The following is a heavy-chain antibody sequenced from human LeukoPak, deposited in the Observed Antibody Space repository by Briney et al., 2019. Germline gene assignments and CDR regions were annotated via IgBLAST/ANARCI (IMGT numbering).Heavy chain of an antibody. CDR3: ARGIARLYGLLVGMDV. CDR1: GGSFSGYY. Sequence: PSETLSLTCAVYGGSFSGYYWSWIRQPPGKGLEWIGEINHSGSTNYNPSLKSRVTISVDTSKNQFSLKLSSVTAADTAVYYCARGIARLYGLLVGMDVWGKGTTVTVSS. CDR2: INHSGST. V-gene: IGHV4-34*01. J-gene: IGHJ6*03. D-gene: IGHD6-6*01.